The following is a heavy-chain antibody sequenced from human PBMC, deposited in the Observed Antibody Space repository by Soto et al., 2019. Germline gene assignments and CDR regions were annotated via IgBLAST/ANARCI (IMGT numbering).Heavy chain of an antibody. CDR2: IYPGDSDT. J-gene: IGHJ6*01. Sequence: GESLKISCKGSGYSFTSYWIGWVRPMPGKGLEWMGIIYPGDSDTRYSPSFQGQVTISADKSISTAYLQWSSLKASDTAMYYCAIHGGVCSSISCYYYSYSMDVWGQGTTVTVSS. CDR1: GYSFTSYW. D-gene: IGHD2-2*01. CDR3: AIHGGVCSSISCYYYSYSMDV. V-gene: IGHV5-51*01.